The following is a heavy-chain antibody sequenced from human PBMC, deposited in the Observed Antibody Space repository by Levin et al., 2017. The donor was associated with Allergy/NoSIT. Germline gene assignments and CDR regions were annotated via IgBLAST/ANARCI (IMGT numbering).Heavy chain of an antibody. CDR2: VSYNGRGQ. J-gene: IGHJ2*01. CDR1: GFTFPSSG. Sequence: LSLTCAASGFTFPSSGMHWVRPAPGKGLEWVAVVSYNGRGQYYEDSVKGRFTISRDNSKNTLFLQMNSLRPEDTAVYYCAKEARHENWYFDLWGRGTLVTVSS. V-gene: IGHV3-30*18. CDR3: AKEARHENWYFDL.